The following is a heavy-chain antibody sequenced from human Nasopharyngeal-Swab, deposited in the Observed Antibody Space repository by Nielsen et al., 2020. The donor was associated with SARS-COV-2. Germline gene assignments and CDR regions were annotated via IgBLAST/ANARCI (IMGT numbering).Heavy chain of an antibody. CDR2: IIPIFGTA. J-gene: IGHJ4*02. Sequence: WVRQAPGQGLEWMGGIIPIFGTANYAQKFQGRVTITADKSTSTAYMELSSLRSEDTAVYYCARITVAAADYWGQGTLVTVSS. V-gene: IGHV1-69*06. CDR3: ARITVAAADY. D-gene: IGHD6-19*01.